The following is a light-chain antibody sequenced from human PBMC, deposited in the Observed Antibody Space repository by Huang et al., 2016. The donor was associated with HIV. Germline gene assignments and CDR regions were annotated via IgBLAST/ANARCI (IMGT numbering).Light chain of an antibody. Sequence: AVQLTQSPSSLSASVGDTVIISCRASQDIGTSLAWYQQRTGRAPKLLISAASTLTTGGPSRFSGDSAVTYFTLFITNLQPEDFATYYCQQLHTYPITFGQGTRLDMK. J-gene: IGKJ5*01. V-gene: IGKV1-13*02. CDR1: QDIGTS. CDR3: QQLHTYPIT. CDR2: AAS.